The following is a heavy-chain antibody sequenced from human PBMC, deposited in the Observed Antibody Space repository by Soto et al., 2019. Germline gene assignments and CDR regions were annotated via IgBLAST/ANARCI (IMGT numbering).Heavy chain of an antibody. CDR2: IYTSDRT. D-gene: IGHD2-8*01. V-gene: IGHV3-53*01. CDR3: ARAGMVYGYQY. J-gene: IGHJ4*02. Sequence: GGSLRLSCAASGFIVSSYNMSWVRQAPGKGLEWVSVIYTSDRTYYADSVKGRFTISRDNAKNSLYLQMNSLRAEDTAVYYCARAGMVYGYQYWGQGTPVTVSS. CDR1: GFIVSSYN.